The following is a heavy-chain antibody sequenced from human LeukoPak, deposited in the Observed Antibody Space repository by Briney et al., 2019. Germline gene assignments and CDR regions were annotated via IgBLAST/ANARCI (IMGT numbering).Heavy chain of an antibody. D-gene: IGHD2-21*01. CDR3: ARHPNHPYCGGDCYLGAFDI. CDR1: GGSISSSSYY. V-gene: IGHV4-39*01. J-gene: IGHJ3*02. CDR2: IYYSGST. Sequence: SETLSLTCTVSGGSISSSSYYWGWIRQPPGKGLEWIGSIYYSGSTYYNPSLKSRVTISVDTSKNQFSLKLSSVTAADTAVYYCARHPNHPYCGGDCYLGAFDIWGQGTMVTVSS.